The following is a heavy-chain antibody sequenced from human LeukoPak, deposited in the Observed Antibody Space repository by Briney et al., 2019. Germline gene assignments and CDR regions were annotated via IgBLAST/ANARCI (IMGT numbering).Heavy chain of an antibody. CDR2: IIPIFGTA. CDR3: ARWLMVRGVTSMYYFDY. Sequence: ASVKVSCKASGGTFSSYAISWVRQAPGQGLEWMGGIIPIFGTANYAQKFQGRVTMTTDTSTSTAYMELRSLRSDDTAVYYCARWLMVRGVTSMYYFDYWGQGTLVTVSS. CDR1: GGTFSSYA. D-gene: IGHD3-10*01. J-gene: IGHJ4*02. V-gene: IGHV1-69*05.